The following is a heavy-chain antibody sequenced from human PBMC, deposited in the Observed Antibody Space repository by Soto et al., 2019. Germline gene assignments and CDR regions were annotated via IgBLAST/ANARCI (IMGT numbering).Heavy chain of an antibody. Sequence: GGSLRLSCAASGFTFSSYGMHWVRQAPGKGLEWVAVIWCGGINKCYADSVKGRFTISRDNSKNTLYLQMNSLRAEDTAVYYCAKVRSNYYYYYGMDVWGQGTTVTVSS. V-gene: IGHV3-33*06. CDR1: GFTFSSYG. CDR3: AKVRSNYYYYYGMDV. J-gene: IGHJ6*02. CDR2: IWCGGINK.